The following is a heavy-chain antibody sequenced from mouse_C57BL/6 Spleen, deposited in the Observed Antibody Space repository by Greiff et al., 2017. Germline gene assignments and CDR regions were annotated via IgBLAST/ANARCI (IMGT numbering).Heavy chain of an antibody. V-gene: IGHV1-54*01. D-gene: IGHD4-1*01. CDR3: ARTVGRGFAY. CDR1: GYAFTNYL. Sequence: QVQLQQSGAELVRPGTSVKVSCKASGYAFTNYLIEWVKQRPGQGLEWIGVINPGSGGTNYNEKFKGKATLTADKSSSTAYMQLSSLTSEDSAVYFCARTVGRGFAYWGQGTLGTVSA. J-gene: IGHJ3*01. CDR2: INPGSGGT.